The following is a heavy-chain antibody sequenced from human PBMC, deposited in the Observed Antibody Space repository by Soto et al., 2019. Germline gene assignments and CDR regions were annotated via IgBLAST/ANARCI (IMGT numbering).Heavy chain of an antibody. Sequence: VQLLASGGRLVQPGGSLRLSCTASGFTFQNQAMSWVHQAPGKGLEWVSTISASGATSLYADSVKGRFTIFKDKSQLDLDLSGLIAEDSATYFCAKTEAMVVVDGFPRRFASWGQGTLVTVS. J-gene: IGHJ5*01. V-gene: IGHV3-23*01. D-gene: IGHD5-18*01. CDR3: AKTEAMVVVDGFPRRFAS. CDR2: ISASGATS. CDR1: GFTFQNQA.